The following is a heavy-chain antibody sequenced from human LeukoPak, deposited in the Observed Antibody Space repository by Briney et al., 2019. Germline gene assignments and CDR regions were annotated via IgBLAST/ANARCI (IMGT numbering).Heavy chain of an antibody. CDR3: ARGGLSSGWYG. Sequence: SETLSLTCTVSGGSISSYYWSWIRQPPGKGLEWIGYSFFSGSTNYNPSLKSRVTISLDTSENQFSLRLNSVTAADTAVYYCARGGLSSGWYGWGQGTLVTVSS. J-gene: IGHJ4*02. CDR2: SFFSGST. D-gene: IGHD6-19*01. CDR1: GGSISSYY. V-gene: IGHV4-59*01.